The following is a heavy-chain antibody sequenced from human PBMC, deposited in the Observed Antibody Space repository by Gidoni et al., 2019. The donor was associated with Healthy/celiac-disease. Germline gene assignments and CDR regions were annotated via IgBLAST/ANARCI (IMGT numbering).Heavy chain of an antibody. Sequence: QVQLQESGPGLVKPSQTLSLTCTVSGGSISSGSYYWSWIRQPAGKGLEWIGRIYTSGSTNYNPSLKSRVTISVDTSKNQFSLKLSSVTAADTAVYYCARYRGTMLPSFDYWGQGTLVTVSS. J-gene: IGHJ4*02. CDR2: IYTSGST. CDR3: ARYRGTMLPSFDY. V-gene: IGHV4-61*02. CDR1: GGSISSGSYY. D-gene: IGHD2-15*01.